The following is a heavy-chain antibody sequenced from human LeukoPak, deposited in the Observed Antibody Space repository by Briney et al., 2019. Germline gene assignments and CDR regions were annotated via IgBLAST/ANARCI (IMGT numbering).Heavy chain of an antibody. Sequence: GSLRLSCAASGFTFSSYAMSWVRQAPGKGLEWVSTMTGSGGSTYYADSVKGRFTISRDNSKNTLYLQMNSLRAEDTAVYYCAKGRSSWSAFDYWGQGTLVTVSS. J-gene: IGHJ4*02. V-gene: IGHV3-23*01. D-gene: IGHD6-13*01. CDR2: MTGSGGST. CDR3: AKGRSSWSAFDY. CDR1: GFTFSSYA.